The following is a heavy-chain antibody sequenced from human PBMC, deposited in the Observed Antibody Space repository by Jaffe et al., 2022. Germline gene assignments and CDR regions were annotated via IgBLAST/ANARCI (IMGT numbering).Heavy chain of an antibody. CDR2: IYYSGST. CDR1: GGSISSSSYY. CDR3: ARPQSIIGYCSGGSCETRGAFDI. D-gene: IGHD2-15*01. V-gene: IGHV4-39*01. J-gene: IGHJ3*02. Sequence: QLQLQESGPGLVKPSETLSLTCTVSGGSISSSSYYWGWIRQPPGKGLEWIGSIYYSGSTYYNPSLKSRVTISVDTSKNQFSLKLSSVTAADTAVYYCARPQSIIGYCSGGSCETRGAFDIWGQGTMVTVSS.